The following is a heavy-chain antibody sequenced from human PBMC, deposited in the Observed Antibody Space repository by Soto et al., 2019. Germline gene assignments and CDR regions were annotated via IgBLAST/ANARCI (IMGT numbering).Heavy chain of an antibody. V-gene: IGHV3-74*01. Sequence: EVQLVESGGGLVQPGGSLSLSCAASGFTFSSYWMHWVRQAPGKGLVWVSRINSDGSSTSYADSVKGRFTISRDNAKNTLHLQMNSLRAEDTAVYYCAREYGSDPDYYYGMDVWGQGTTVTVSS. D-gene: IGHD3-10*01. CDR2: INSDGSST. CDR1: GFTFSSYW. J-gene: IGHJ6*02. CDR3: AREYGSDPDYYYGMDV.